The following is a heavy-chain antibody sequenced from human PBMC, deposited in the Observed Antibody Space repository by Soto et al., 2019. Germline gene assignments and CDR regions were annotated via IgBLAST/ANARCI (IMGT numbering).Heavy chain of an antibody. D-gene: IGHD3-10*01. Sequence: PSETLSLTCTVSGGSISSYYWSWIRQPPGKGLEWIGYIYYSGSTNYNPSLKSRVTISVDTSKNQLSLKLSSVTAADTAVYYCARAKGVGLIVGYSYQGMDVWGQGPTATAS. J-gene: IGHJ6*02. CDR2: IYYSGST. CDR1: GGSISSYY. CDR3: ARAKGVGLIVGYSYQGMDV. V-gene: IGHV4-59*01.